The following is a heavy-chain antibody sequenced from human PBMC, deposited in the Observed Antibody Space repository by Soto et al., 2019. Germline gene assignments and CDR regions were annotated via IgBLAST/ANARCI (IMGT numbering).Heavy chain of an antibody. J-gene: IGHJ6*02. CDR1: GYTFSSYG. CDR3: ARGGYYDSSGSRNYHYYGMDV. D-gene: IGHD3-22*01. Sequence: ASVKVSCKASGYTFSSYGISWVRQAPGQGLEWLGWISPYNDDTNYAQKLQGRVTVTTDTSTRTAYMDLRSLRSDDTAVYFCARGGYYDSSGSRNYHYYGMDVWGQGTTVTVSS. V-gene: IGHV1-18*01. CDR2: ISPYNDDT.